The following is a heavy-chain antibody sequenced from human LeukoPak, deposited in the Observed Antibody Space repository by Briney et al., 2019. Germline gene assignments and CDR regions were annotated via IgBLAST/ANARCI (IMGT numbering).Heavy chain of an antibody. D-gene: IGHD3-10*01. CDR3: ARGPRDLWLYYGMDV. CDR1: GFTFGVHA. Sequence: GGSLRLSCTASGFTFGVHAMSWVRQAPGKGLEWVAFIRSKNYRGTAEYAASVRGRFTISRDDSKSIANLQMNSLETEDTAVYYCARGPRDLWLYYGMDVWGQGTTVTVSS. J-gene: IGHJ6*02. V-gene: IGHV3-49*04. CDR2: IRSKNYRGTA.